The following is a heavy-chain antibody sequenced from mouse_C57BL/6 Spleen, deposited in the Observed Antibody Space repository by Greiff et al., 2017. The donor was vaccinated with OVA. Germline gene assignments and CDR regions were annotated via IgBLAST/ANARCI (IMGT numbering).Heavy chain of an antibody. J-gene: IGHJ4*01. Sequence: QVQLQQPGAELVKPGASVKLSCKASGYTFTSYWMQWVKQKPGQGLEWIGEIDPSDRYTNYNHKFKGKATLTVDTSSSTAYMQLSSLTSEDSAVYYCARSITGLYAMDYWGQGTSVTVSS. V-gene: IGHV1-50*01. D-gene: IGHD4-1*01. CDR2: IDPSDRYT. CDR3: ARSITGLYAMDY. CDR1: GYTFTSYW.